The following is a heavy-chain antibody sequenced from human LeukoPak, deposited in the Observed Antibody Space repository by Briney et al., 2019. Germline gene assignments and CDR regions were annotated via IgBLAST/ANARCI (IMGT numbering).Heavy chain of an antibody. J-gene: IGHJ4*02. CDR1: GDSITSGGLY. CDR2: IYYRART. Sequence: SETLSLTCTVSGDSITSGGLYWSWIRQHPGRGLEWIGYIYYRARTYYNPSLKSRVIVSLDTSKNQFSLNLRSVTAADTAVYYCARDSSGRYYFDHWGRGILVTVSS. D-gene: IGHD3-22*01. CDR3: ARDSSGRYYFDH. V-gene: IGHV4-31*03.